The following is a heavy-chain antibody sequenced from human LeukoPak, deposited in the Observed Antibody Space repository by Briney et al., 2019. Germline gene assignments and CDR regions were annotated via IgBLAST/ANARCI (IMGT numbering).Heavy chain of an antibody. V-gene: IGHV3-23*01. J-gene: IGHJ4*02. CDR1: GFPFSSYA. CDR3: AKDPLNTVMVSPTFDY. Sequence: QPGGSLRLSCAVSGFPFSSYAMSWVRQAPGKGLEWVSGISGSSDDTYYAASVKGRFTVSRDTSKNTLYLQMNSLRAEDTAVYYCAKDPLNTVMVSPTFDYWGQGTLVTVSS. CDR2: ISGSSDDT. D-gene: IGHD5-18*01.